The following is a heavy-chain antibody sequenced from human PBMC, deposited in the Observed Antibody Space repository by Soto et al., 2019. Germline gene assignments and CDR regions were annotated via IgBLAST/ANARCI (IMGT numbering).Heavy chain of an antibody. CDR2: IYYSGST. CDR1: GGSISSGGYS. CDR3: AKGFNYYGRGTLKLDS. Sequence: PSETLSLTCAVSGGSISSGGYSWSWIRQPPGKGLEWIGNIYYSGSTYYNPSLKSRVTISVDTSKNQFSLKLSSVTAADTAVYYCAKGFNYYGRGTLKLDSWGLGTLVTVSS. D-gene: IGHD3-10*02. V-gene: IGHV4-30-4*07. J-gene: IGHJ4*02.